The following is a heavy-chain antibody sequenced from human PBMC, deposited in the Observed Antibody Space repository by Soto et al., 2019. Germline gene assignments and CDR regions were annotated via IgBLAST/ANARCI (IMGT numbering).Heavy chain of an antibody. J-gene: IGHJ6*01. CDR3: TTRIDYGDYVSSPVDYYYGMDV. Sequence: GVLLRLSWAAAGCTCGNPWGSCVLQAPGKGLEWVCRIKSKTDGGTTDYAAPVKGRFTISRDDSKNTLYLQMNSLKTEDTAVYYCTTRIDYGDYVSSPVDYYYGMDVWGPGTTVTVS. CDR1: GCTCGNPW. V-gene: IGHV3-15*01. D-gene: IGHD4-17*01. CDR2: IKSKTDGGTT.